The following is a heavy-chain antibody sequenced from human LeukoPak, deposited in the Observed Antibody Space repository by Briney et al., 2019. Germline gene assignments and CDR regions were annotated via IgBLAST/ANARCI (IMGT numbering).Heavy chain of an antibody. V-gene: IGHV3-64*01. Sequence: GTLRLDCADSGFTFSSYAKHWFRQAPGKGLEYVSAISSNGGSKYYANSVNGRFTISRDNSKNMLYLQMGRMRAEEMAVYYCATHIDLHLFSSGFYATYVWG. CDR3: ATHIDLHLFSSGFYATYV. CDR2: ISSNGGSK. J-gene: IGHJ6*04. D-gene: IGHD3-3*01. CDR1: GFTFSSYA.